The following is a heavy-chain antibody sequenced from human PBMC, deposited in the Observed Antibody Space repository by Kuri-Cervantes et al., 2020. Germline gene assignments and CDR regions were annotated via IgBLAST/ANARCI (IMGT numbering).Heavy chain of an antibody. Sequence: LSLPCAASVFTFRRYGMHWVRQTSGKALEWVADISYDGSNKYYADSVKGRFTTSRDNSKNTLYLQMNSLRAEDTAVYYFARDPASPEVNVLDYWGQGTLVTVSS. V-gene: IGHV3-30*03. D-gene: IGHD3-16*02. CDR3: ARDPASPEVNVLDY. CDR2: ISYDGSNK. CDR1: VFTFRRYG. J-gene: IGHJ4*01.